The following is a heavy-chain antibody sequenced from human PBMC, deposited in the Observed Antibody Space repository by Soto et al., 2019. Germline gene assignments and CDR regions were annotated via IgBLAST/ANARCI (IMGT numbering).Heavy chain of an antibody. CDR3: ARAVRGVPYNWFDP. CDR1: GVSISSGGYY. J-gene: IGHJ5*02. CDR2: IYYSGST. V-gene: IGHV4-31*03. Sequence: SETLSLTCTVSGVSISSGGYYWSWIRKHPGKGLEWIGYIYYSGSTYYNPSLKSRVTISVDTSKNQFSLKLSSVTAADTAVYYCARAVRGVPYNWFDPWGQGTRVTVSS. D-gene: IGHD3-10*01.